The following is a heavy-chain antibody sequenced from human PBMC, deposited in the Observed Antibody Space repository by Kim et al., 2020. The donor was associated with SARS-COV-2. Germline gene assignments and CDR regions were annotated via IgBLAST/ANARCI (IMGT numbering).Heavy chain of an antibody. V-gene: IGHV3-30*01. CDR3: ARELLTTVTTGYGMDV. D-gene: IGHD4-17*01. J-gene: IGHJ6*02. Sequence: SVKGRFTISRDNSKNTLYLQMNSLRAEDTAVYYCARELLTTVTTGYGMDVWGQGTTVTVSS.